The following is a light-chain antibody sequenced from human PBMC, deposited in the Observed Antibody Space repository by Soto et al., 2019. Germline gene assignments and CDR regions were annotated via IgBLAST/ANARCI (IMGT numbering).Light chain of an antibody. J-gene: IGLJ1*01. V-gene: IGLV2-11*01. CDR2: DVS. CDR3: CSYAGSSNV. Sequence: QSALTQPRSVSGSPGQSVTISCTGTSSDVGGYNYVSWYQQQPGKAPTLMIYDVSKRPSGVPDRFSGSKSGNTASLTISGLQAEDEADYYCCSYAGSSNVFGTGTKVTVL. CDR1: SSDVGGYNY.